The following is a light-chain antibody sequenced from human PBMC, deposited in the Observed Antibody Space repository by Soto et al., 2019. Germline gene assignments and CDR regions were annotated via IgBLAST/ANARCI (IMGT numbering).Light chain of an antibody. Sequence: QSVLTQPPSVSAAPGQMVTISCSGSSSNIGNNYVSWYRHRHLPGTAPKLLIYENTKRPSGISDRFSGSKSGTSATLGITGLQTEDEADYYCGTWDGRLSVGVFGGGTKLTVL. J-gene: IGLJ3*02. CDR2: ENT. CDR3: GTWDGRLSVGV. CDR1: SSNIGNNY. V-gene: IGLV1-51*01.